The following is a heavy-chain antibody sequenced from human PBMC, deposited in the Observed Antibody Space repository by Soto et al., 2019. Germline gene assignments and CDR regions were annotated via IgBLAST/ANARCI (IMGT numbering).Heavy chain of an antibody. V-gene: IGHV1-69*06. D-gene: IGHD2-2*03. Sequence: SVKASCKASGVGFGSYAMSWLRQAPGQGLEWMGGIIPIFGTANYAQKFQGRVTITADKSTSTAYMELSSLRSEDTAVYYCARAGYCSSTSCHINHGMDVWAQATTVTVSS. CDR2: IIPIFGTA. J-gene: IGHJ6*02. CDR3: ARAGYCSSTSCHINHGMDV. CDR1: GVGFGSYA.